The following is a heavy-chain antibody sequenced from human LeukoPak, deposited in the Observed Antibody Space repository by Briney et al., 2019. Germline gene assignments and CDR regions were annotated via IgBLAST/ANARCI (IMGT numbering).Heavy chain of an antibody. CDR2: IYYSGST. CDR3: ARHSSGYLSYFDY. J-gene: IGHJ4*02. V-gene: IGHV4-59*08. D-gene: IGHD3-22*01. CDR1: GGSISSYH. Sequence: SETLSLTCTVSGGSISSYHWSWIRQPPGKGLEWIGYIYYSGSTNYNPSLKSRVTISLDTSKNQFSLKVSSVTAADTAVYYCARHSSGYLSYFDYWGQGTMVPVSS.